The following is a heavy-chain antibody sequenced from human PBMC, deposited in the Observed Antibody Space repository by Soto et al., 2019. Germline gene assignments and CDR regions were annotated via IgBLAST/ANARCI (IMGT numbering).Heavy chain of an antibody. CDR1: GFTFSSYA. V-gene: IGHV3-23*01. CDR2: ISGSGGST. J-gene: IGHJ4*02. Sequence: GGSLRLSCAASGFTFSSYAMSWARKAPGKGLEWVSAISGSGGSTYYADSVKGRFTISRDNSKNTLYLQMNSLRAEDTAVYYCAKDLLLWSKGVFDYWGQGTLVTVSS. D-gene: IGHD5-18*01. CDR3: AKDLLLWSKGVFDY.